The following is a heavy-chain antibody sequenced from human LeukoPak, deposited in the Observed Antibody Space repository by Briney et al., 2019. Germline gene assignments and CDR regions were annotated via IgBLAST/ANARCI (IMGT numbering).Heavy chain of an antibody. Sequence: SETLSLTCTVSGGSISSYYWGWIRQPPGKGLEWIGSIYYSGSTYYNPSLKSRVTISVDTSKNQFSLKLSSVTAADTAVYYCVRQLGYCSSTSCYADKVDYWGQGTLVTVSS. D-gene: IGHD2-2*01. CDR3: VRQLGYCSSTSCYADKVDY. V-gene: IGHV4-39*01. CDR2: IYYSGST. J-gene: IGHJ4*02. CDR1: GGSISSYY.